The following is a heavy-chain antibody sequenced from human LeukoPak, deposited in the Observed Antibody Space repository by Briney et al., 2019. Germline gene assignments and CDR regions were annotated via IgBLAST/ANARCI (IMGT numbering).Heavy chain of an antibody. CDR3: AKALGDYYYGSGIDAFDI. V-gene: IGHV3-9*01. CDR1: GFTFDDYA. CDR2: ISWNSGSI. Sequence: GGSLRLSCAASGFTFDDYAMHWVRQAPGKGLEWVSGISWNSGSIGYADSVKGRFTISRDNAKNSLYLQMNGLRAEDTALYYCAKALGDYYYGSGIDAFDIWGQGTMVTVSS. J-gene: IGHJ3*02. D-gene: IGHD3-10*01.